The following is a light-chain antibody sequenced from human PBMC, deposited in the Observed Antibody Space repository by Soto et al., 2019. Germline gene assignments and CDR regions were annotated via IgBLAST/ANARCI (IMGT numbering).Light chain of an antibody. V-gene: IGLV2-14*01. CDR2: DVT. J-gene: IGLJ3*02. Sequence: QSALTQPASVSGSPGQSITISCTGTSSDVGGHDYVSWYQQHPGKAPRLMIYDVTDRPSGVSNRFSGSKSGNTASLTISGLQAEDEAHYYCSSYTASTTWLFGGGTQLTVL. CDR3: SSYTASTTWL. CDR1: SSDVGGHDY.